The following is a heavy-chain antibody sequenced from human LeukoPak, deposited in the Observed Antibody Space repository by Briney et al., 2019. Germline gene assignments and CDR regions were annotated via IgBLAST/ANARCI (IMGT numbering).Heavy chain of an antibody. CDR1: GYTFTSYG. D-gene: IGHD6-13*01. CDR3: ARDPIGIAAAGLNPYDY. CDR2: ISAYNGNT. V-gene: IGHV1-18*01. Sequence: ASVKVSCKASGYTFTSYGISWVRQAPGQGLEWMGWISAYNGNTNYAQKLQGRVTMTTDTSTSTAYMELRSLRSDDTAVYYCARDPIGIAAAGLNPYDYWGQGTLVTVSS. J-gene: IGHJ4*02.